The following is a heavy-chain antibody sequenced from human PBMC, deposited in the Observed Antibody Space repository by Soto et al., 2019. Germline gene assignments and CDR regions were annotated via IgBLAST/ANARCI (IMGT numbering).Heavy chain of an antibody. V-gene: IGHV1-69*01. D-gene: IGHD6-6*01. J-gene: IGHJ5*02. CDR2: IIPIFGTA. CDR3: ASDIIEARPISWFGT. CDR1: P. Sequence: PVGCGRIEPRQGLEWMGGIIPIFGTANYAQKFQGRVTITADESTSTAYMELSSLRSEDTAVYYCASDIIEARPISWFGTCGQPTLLSVPS.